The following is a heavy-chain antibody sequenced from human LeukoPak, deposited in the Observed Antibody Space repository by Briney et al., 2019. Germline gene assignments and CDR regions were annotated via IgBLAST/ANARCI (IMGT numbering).Heavy chain of an antibody. CDR2: ISSSSSTI. J-gene: IGHJ4*02. CDR1: GFTFSSYS. D-gene: IGHD3-22*01. V-gene: IGHV3-48*04. CDR3: AREGRRGGLSYFDY. Sequence: GGSLRLSCAASGFTFSSYSMNWVRQAPGKGLEWVSYISSSSSTIYYADSVKGRFTISRDNAKNSLYLQMNSLRAEDTAVYYCAREGRRGGLSYFDYWGQGTLVTVSS.